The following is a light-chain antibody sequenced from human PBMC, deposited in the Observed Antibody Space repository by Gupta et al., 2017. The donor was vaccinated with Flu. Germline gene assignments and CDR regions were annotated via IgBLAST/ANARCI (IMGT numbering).Light chain of an antibody. Sequence: TSSDVGGYNFVSWYQQHPGKAPKLMIYDVSKRPSGVPDRFSGSKSGNTASLTISGLQAEDEADYYCCSYAGRSLYVFGTGTKVTVL. J-gene: IGLJ1*01. V-gene: IGLV2-11*01. CDR2: DVS. CDR3: CSYAGRSLYV. CDR1: SSDVGGYNF.